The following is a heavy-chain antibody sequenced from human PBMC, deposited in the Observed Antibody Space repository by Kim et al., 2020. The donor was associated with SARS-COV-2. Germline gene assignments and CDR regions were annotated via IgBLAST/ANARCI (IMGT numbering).Heavy chain of an antibody. Sequence: GGSLRLSCAASGFTFSSYAMHWVRQAPGKGLEWVAVISYDGSNKYYADSVKGRFTISRDNSKNTLYLQMNSLRAEDTAVYYCGRSLVNNHFDYWGQGTQVTVPS. V-gene: IGHV3-30*04. D-gene: IGHD1-20*01. J-gene: IGHJ4*02. CDR1: GFTFSSYA. CDR3: GRSLVNNHFDY. CDR2: ISYDGSNK.